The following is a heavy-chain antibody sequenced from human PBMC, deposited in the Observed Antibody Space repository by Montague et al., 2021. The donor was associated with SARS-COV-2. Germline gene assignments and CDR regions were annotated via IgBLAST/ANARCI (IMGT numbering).Heavy chain of an antibody. Sequence: SLRLSCAASVSTFDDYAMHWVRQAPGKGLEWVSGISWNSGSIGYADSVKGRFTISRDNAKNSLYLQMNSLRAEDTALYYCAKLSTDYGDYRNYFDYWGQGTLVTVSS. CDR1: VSTFDDYA. D-gene: IGHD4-17*01. V-gene: IGHV3-9*01. CDR2: ISWNSGSI. CDR3: AKLSTDYGDYRNYFDY. J-gene: IGHJ4*02.